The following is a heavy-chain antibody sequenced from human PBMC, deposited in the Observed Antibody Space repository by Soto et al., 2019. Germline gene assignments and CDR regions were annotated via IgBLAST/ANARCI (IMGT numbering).Heavy chain of an antibody. D-gene: IGHD3-10*01. J-gene: IGHJ5*02. V-gene: IGHV1-8*01. CDR2: MNPGSGNT. Sequence: ASVKVSCKASGYTFTNYEINWVRQATGQGLEWMGWMNPGSGNTGYAHKFQGRVTMTRNISISTAYMELSRLGSDDTAIYYCARMEASGSLNWFDPWGQGTLVPVSS. CDR3: ARMEASGSLNWFDP. CDR1: GYTFTNYE.